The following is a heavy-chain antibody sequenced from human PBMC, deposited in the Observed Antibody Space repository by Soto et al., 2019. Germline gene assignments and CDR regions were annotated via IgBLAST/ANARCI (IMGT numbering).Heavy chain of an antibody. J-gene: IGHJ3*02. CDR2: ISSGSSYT. D-gene: IGHD6-19*01. CDR3: ARDAPVAAADAFDI. CDR1: GFTFSDYY. V-gene: IGHV3-11*06. Sequence: LRLSCAASGFTFSDYYMSWIRQAPGKGLEWASYISSGSSYTNYADSVKGRFTISRDNAKNSLYLQMNSLRAEDTAVYYCARDAPVAAADAFDIWGQGTMVTVSS.